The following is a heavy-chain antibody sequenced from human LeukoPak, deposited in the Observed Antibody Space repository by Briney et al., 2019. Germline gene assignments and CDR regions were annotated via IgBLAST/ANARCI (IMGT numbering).Heavy chain of an antibody. D-gene: IGHD4/OR15-4a*01. V-gene: IGHV3-23*01. Sequence: PGGSLRLSCAASGFTFSNYAMSGVRQAPGKGLEWVSSIGGSDGRTYYAESVKGRFTISRDNSKKTLYLQMNSLRVEDTAVYFCADPPNADYWGQGTLVTVSS. J-gene: IGHJ4*02. CDR3: ADPPNADY. CDR1: GFTFSNYA. CDR2: IGGSDGRT.